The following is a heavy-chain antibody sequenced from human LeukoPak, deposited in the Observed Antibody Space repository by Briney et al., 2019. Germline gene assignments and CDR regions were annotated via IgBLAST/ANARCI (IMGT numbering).Heavy chain of an antibody. CDR3: ARVDGNSSSSPAFDY. CDR2: ISAHNGNT. CDR1: GYTFTSYG. J-gene: IGHJ4*02. V-gene: IGHV1-18*01. D-gene: IGHD6-6*01. Sequence: ASVKVSCKASGYTFTSYGISWVRQAPGQGLEWMGWISAHNGNTNYAQKLQGRVTMTTDTSTSTAYMELRSLRSDDTAVYYCARVDGNSSSSPAFDYWGQGTLVTVSS.